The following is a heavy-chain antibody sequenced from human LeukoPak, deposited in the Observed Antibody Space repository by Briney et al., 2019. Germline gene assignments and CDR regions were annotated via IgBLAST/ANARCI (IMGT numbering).Heavy chain of an antibody. CDR3: ARDPRPRIVAVAGTFGWFDP. CDR1: GFTFSSYS. CDR2: ISSSSSYI. V-gene: IGHV3-21*01. Sequence: PGGSLRLSCAASGFTFSSYSMNWVRQAPGKGLEWVSSISSSSSYIYYADSVKGRFTISRDNAKNSLYLQMNSLRAEDTAVYYCARDPRPRIVAVAGTFGWFDPWGQGTLVTVSS. J-gene: IGHJ5*02. D-gene: IGHD6-19*01.